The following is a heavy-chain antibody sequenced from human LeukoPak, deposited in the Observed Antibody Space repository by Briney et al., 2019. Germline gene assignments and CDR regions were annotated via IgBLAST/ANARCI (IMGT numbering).Heavy chain of an antibody. V-gene: IGHV3-7*01. CDR1: GFTFSNYW. J-gene: IGHJ4*02. CDR3: TRSPDGVDY. CDR2: IKQDGSEK. Sequence: GGSLRLSCAASGFTFSNYWMTWVRQAPGKGPEWVANIKQDGSEKYYLDSVKGRFTISRDNAKNSLYLEMDSLRAEDTAVYYCTRSPDGVDYWGQGTLVTVSS. D-gene: IGHD3-10*01.